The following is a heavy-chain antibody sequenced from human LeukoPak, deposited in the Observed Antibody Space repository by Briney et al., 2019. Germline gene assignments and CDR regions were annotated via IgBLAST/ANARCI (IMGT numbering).Heavy chain of an antibody. CDR1: GFTFSSYA. D-gene: IGHD1-1*01. Sequence: GGSLRLSCAASGFTFSSYAMSWVRQAPGKGLEWVSVISGSGGGTYYADFVKGRFTISRDNSKNTLYLQMNSLRAEDTAVYYCAKRTGATLASYYYYMDVWGKGTTVTVSS. V-gene: IGHV3-23*01. J-gene: IGHJ6*03. CDR2: ISGSGGGT. CDR3: AKRTGATLASYYYYMDV.